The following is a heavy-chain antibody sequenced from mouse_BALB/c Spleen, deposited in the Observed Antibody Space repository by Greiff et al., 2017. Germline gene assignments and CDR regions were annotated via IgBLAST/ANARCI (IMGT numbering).Heavy chain of an antibody. CDR2: ISSGGSYT. V-gene: IGHV5-6*01. J-gene: IGHJ2*01. CDR1: GFTFSSYG. Sequence: EVQLVESGGDLVKPGGSLKLSCAASGFTFSSYGMSWVRQTPDKRLEWVATISSGGSYTYYPDSVKGRYTISRDNAKNTQYLQMSSLKSEDTAMYYCEKELSETVREYYLDYWGQGTTLTVSS. D-gene: IGHD1-1*01. CDR3: EKELSETVREYYLDY.